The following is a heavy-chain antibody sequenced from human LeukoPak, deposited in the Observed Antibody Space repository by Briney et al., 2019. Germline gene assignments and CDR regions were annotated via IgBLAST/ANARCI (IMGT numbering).Heavy chain of an antibody. J-gene: IGHJ4*02. CDR2: ISSSGSTI. CDR1: GFTFSSYE. Sequence: LTGGSLRLSCAASGFTFSSYEMNWVRQAPGKGLEWVAYISSSGSTIYYADSVKGRFTISRDNAEKSLYLQRNSLRAEDATVYYCASSPCIAAAAVDYWGQGTLVTVSS. V-gene: IGHV3-48*03. CDR3: ASSPCIAAAAVDY. D-gene: IGHD6-25*01.